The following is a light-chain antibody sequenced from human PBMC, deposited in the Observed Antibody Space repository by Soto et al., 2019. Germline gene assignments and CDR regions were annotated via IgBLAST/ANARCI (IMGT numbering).Light chain of an antibody. Sequence: DIQLTQSPSSLSASVGDRVTFTCRASQDISHFLAWYQQRPGEVPRLLIYGASTLQSGVSSRFSGSGFGTDFTLPIASLQPEDVATYYCQKYNKDYPATFGQGTKVEIK. CDR3: QKYNKDYPAT. J-gene: IGKJ1*01. V-gene: IGKV1-27*01. CDR2: GAS. CDR1: QDISHF.